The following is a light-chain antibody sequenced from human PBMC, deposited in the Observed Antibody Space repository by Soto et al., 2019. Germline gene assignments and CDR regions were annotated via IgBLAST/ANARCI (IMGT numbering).Light chain of an antibody. CDR1: QNIRTN. J-gene: IGKJ4*01. V-gene: IGKV3-15*01. Sequence: IVMTQSPATLSVFPGERAPFSCRASQNIRTNLAWYQQKPGQVPRLLIYGASTRATGVPARFSGSGSGTEFILTISSLQSEDFAIYYCQQYNNWLLTFGGGTKVDIK. CDR2: GAS. CDR3: QQYNNWLLT.